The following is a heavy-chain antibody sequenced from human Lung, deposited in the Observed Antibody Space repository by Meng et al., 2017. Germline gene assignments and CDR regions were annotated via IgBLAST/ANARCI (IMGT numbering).Heavy chain of an antibody. CDR1: GGSFSDYY. V-gene: IGHV4-34*01. D-gene: IGHD4-11*01. CDR2: INHSGST. J-gene: IGHJ4*02. Sequence: VHLQQWGAGLLAPSETLSITFVVSGGSFSDYYWSWIRQPPGKGLEWIGEINHSGSTNYNPSLESRATISVDTSQNNLSLKLSSVTAADSAVYYCARGPTTMAHDFDYWGQGTLVTVSS. CDR3: ARGPTTMAHDFDY.